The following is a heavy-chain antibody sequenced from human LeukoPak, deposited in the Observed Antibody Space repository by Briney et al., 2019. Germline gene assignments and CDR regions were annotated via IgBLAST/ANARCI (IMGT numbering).Heavy chain of an antibody. J-gene: IGHJ6*03. CDR1: GGSISSYY. D-gene: IGHD2-2*02. CDR2: IYTSGST. V-gene: IGHV4-4*07. Sequence: PSETLSLTCTVSGGSISSYYWSWIRQPAGKGLAWIGRIYTSGSTNYNPSLKSRVTMSVDTSKNQFSLKLSSVTAADTAVYYCARAGVVVPAAIRTDYYYYMDVWGKGTTVTVSS. CDR3: ARAGVVVPAAIRTDYYYYMDV.